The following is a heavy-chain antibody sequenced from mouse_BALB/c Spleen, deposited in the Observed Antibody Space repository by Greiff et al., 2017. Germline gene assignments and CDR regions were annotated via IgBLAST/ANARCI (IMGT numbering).Heavy chain of an antibody. CDR1: GFSLTSYG. CDR3: AREFYYRYYFDY. Sequence: VQRVESGPGLVAPSQSLSITCTVSGFSLTSYGVHWVRQPPGKGLEWLGVIWAGGSTNYNSALMSRLSISKDNSKSQVFLKMNSLQTDDTAMYYCAREFYYRYYFDYWGQGTTLTVSS. D-gene: IGHD2-14*01. J-gene: IGHJ2*01. V-gene: IGHV2-9*02. CDR2: IWAGGST.